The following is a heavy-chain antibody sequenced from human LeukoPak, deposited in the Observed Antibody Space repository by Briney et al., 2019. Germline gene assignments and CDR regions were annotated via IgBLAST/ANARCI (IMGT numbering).Heavy chain of an antibody. CDR1: GLTVSTNY. CDR3: ARDLDYFDSSGSHRRRNYFDY. Sequence: SGGSLRLSCAASGLTVSTNYMTWVRQAPGKGLEWVSIIHSDGSTYYADSVKGRFTISRDNYKTKLYLQMNSLRGEDTAMYYCARDLDYFDSSGSHRRRNYFDYWGQGTLVTVSS. V-gene: IGHV3-53*01. J-gene: IGHJ4*02. CDR2: IHSDGST. D-gene: IGHD3-22*01.